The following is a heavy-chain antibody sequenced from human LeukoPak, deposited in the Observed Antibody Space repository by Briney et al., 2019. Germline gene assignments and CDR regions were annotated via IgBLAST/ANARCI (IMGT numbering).Heavy chain of an antibody. CDR1: GFTFSSYA. CDR2: ISYDGSNK. CDR3: AREPLYSSSWNWFDP. D-gene: IGHD6-13*01. Sequence: GGSLRHSCAASGFTFSSYAMHWVRQAPGKGLEWVAVISYDGSNKYYADSVRGRFTISRDNSKNTLYLQMNSLRAEDTAVYYCAREPLYSSSWNWFDPWGQGTLVTVSS. V-gene: IGHV3-30*01. J-gene: IGHJ5*02.